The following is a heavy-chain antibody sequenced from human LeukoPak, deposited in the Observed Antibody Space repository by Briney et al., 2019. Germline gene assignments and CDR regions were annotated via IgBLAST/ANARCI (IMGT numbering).Heavy chain of an antibody. CDR2: ITTSSTYI. J-gene: IGHJ4*02. V-gene: IGHV3-21*01. CDR3: VASGKLGTFDY. CDR1: GLTFSSYS. D-gene: IGHD7-27*01. Sequence: GGSLRLSCAASGLTFSSYSMNWVRQAPGKGLEWVSSITTSSTYIWYADSLRGRFTISRDNAKNSLYLQMNSLRAEDTAVYYCVASGKLGTFDYWGQGTLVTVSS.